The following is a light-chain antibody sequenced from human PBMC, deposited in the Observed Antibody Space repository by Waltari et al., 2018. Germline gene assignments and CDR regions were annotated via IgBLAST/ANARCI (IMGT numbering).Light chain of an antibody. CDR1: SSNFGAGYD. CDR2: GNT. J-gene: IGLJ3*02. V-gene: IGLV1-40*01. CDR3: QSFDSNLSASV. Sequence: SSNFGAGYDVRWYQPFPAAAPKLLIFGNTNRASGVPGRFSGSKSGTSASLAIAGLQAEDEAVYYCQSFDSNLSASVFGGGTKLTVL.